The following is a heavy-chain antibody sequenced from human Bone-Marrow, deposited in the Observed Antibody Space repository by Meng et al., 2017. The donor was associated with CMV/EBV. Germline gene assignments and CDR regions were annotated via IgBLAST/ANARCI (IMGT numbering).Heavy chain of an antibody. J-gene: IGHJ5*02. Sequence: SETLSLTCTVSGGPISSYDWSWIRQPPGKGLEWIGYIYYSGSTNYNPSLKSRVTISADTSKTQFSLKLSSVTAADTAVYYCARDWGWGNYDFWCGYYKAGWFDPWGQGTLVTVSS. CDR3: ARDWGWGNYDFWCGYYKAGWFDP. D-gene: IGHD3-3*01. V-gene: IGHV4-59*01. CDR2: IYYSGST. CDR1: GGPISSYD.